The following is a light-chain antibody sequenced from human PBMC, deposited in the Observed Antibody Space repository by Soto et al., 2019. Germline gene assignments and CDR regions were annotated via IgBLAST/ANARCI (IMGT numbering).Light chain of an antibody. V-gene: IGKV3-20*01. Sequence: EIVLTQSPGTLSVSPGERATLSCRASQIGSTTYFAWYQQTPGQAPGLLIYDASNRATGIPGRFSGSGSGTDFPLTISRLEPEDFAVYYCQQYGSSGTFGQGTKVDIK. CDR1: QIGSTTY. CDR2: DAS. J-gene: IGKJ1*01. CDR3: QQYGSSGT.